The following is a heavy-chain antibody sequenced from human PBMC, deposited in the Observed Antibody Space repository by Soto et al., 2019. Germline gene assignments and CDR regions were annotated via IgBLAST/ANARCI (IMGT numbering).Heavy chain of an antibody. CDR3: ARPAPEVVRLMRFHY. V-gene: IGHV4-59*08. CDR2: IYYTGST. CDR1: GDSISSYS. Sequence: QVQLQESGPGLVKPSETLSLTCTVSGDSISSYSWNWIRQPPGKGLEWIGYIYYTGSTNYNPSLKSRVTLPLDTSKNQFSLNLSSVTAADTAVYYCARPAPEVVRLMRFHYWGQGTLVTVSS. D-gene: IGHD3-10*01. J-gene: IGHJ4*02.